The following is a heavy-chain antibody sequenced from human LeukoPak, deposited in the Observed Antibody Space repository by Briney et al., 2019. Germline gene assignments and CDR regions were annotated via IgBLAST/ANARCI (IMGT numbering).Heavy chain of an antibody. J-gene: IGHJ6*03. CDR3: ARDTAYYYDSSGTRTYYYYYYMDV. V-gene: IGHV4-4*07. D-gene: IGHD3-22*01. Sequence: SETLSLTCTVSGGSISSYYWSWIRQPAGQGLEWIGRIYTSGSTNYNPSLKSRVSMSLDTSKNQFSLKLSSVTAADTAVYYCARDTAYYYDSSGTRTYYYYYYMDVWGKGTTVTISS. CDR1: GGSISSYY. CDR2: IYTSGST.